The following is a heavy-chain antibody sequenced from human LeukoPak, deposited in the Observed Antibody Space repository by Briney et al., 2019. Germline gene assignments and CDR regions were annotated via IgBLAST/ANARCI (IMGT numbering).Heavy chain of an antibody. CDR2: INHSGST. CDR3: ARRDSYSSGYYYFDY. D-gene: IGHD3-22*01. J-gene: IGHJ4*02. Sequence: SETLSLTCAVYGGSFSGYYWSWIRQPPGKGLEWIGEINHSGSTNYNPSLKSRVTISVDTSKNQFSLKLSSVTAADTAVYYCARRDSYSSGYYYFDYWGQGTLVTVSS. CDR1: GGSFSGYY. V-gene: IGHV4-34*01.